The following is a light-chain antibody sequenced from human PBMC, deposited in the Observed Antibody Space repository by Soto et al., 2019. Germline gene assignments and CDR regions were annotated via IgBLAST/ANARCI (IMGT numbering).Light chain of an antibody. CDR2: AAS. Sequence: DIQMTQSPSSLSASVGDRVTITCRASQSIRYYLNWYQQKPGKAPKLLIYAASSLQSGVPSRFRCSGSVTDFTLTISSLQPEDFATYYCQQSYSTPQNTFGQGTKLEIK. V-gene: IGKV1-39*01. CDR3: QQSYSTPQNT. J-gene: IGKJ2*01. CDR1: QSIRYY.